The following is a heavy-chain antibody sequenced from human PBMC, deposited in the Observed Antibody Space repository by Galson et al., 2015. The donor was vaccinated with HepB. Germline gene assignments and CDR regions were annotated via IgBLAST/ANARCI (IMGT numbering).Heavy chain of an antibody. CDR3: ARSIYSDSRFDF. D-gene: IGHD4-11*01. J-gene: IGHJ4*02. CDR1: GFPFSTSY. CDR2: MNSDGSDT. V-gene: IGHV3-74*01. Sequence: SLRLSCAASGFPFSTSYMHWVRQDPGKRLVWVSRMNSDGSDTTYADSVKGRFTISRDNVKNTLFLQMNSLRVEDTAVYYCARSIYSDSRFDFWGQGTLLTVSS.